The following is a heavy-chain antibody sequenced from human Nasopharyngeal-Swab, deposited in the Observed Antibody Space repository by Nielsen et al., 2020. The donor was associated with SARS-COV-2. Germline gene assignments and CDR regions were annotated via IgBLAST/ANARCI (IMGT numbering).Heavy chain of an antibody. J-gene: IGHJ6*02. D-gene: IGHD2-2*01. CDR3: ARDGSLYCSSTSCYSGKYYYGLDV. Sequence: GESLKISCAASGFTFSSYALSWVRQGPGKGLEWVSVISGSGGSTYYADSVKGRFTISRDNSKKALYLQMNSLRAEDTAVYYCARDGSLYCSSTSCYSGKYYYGLDVWGQGTTVTVSS. CDR2: ISGSGGST. CDR1: GFTFSSYA. V-gene: IGHV3-23*01.